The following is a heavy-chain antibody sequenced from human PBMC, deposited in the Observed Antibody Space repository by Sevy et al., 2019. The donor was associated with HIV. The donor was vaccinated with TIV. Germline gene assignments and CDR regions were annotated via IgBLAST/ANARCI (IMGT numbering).Heavy chain of an antibody. CDR1: GFTFSTYG. V-gene: IGHV3-33*06. D-gene: IGHD2-21*01. Sequence: GGSLRLSCAASGFTFSTYGMHWVRQAPGKGLEWVAVISSDGSNTYYADSVKGRFTISRDIAKNTLHLQMNSLRDEDRAVYYCVKDLEFDDCGDYERAFMPDYWGQGTLVTVSS. CDR3: VKDLEFDDCGDYERAFMPDY. J-gene: IGHJ4*02. CDR2: ISSDGSNT.